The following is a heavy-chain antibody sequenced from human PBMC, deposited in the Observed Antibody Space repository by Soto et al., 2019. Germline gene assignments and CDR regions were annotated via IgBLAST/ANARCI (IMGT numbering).Heavy chain of an antibody. Sequence: VEVTSRACGGGLGIYARSWVRQAPGQGLEWMGGIIPIFGTANYAQKFQGRVTITADESTSTAYMELSSRRSEDTAVYYCARDLAYYYDSGPWGQGTLVTVTS. V-gene: IGHV1-69*01. CDR2: IIPIFGTA. J-gene: IGHJ4*02. CDR3: ARDLAYYYDSGP. CDR1: GGGLGIYA. D-gene: IGHD3-22*01.